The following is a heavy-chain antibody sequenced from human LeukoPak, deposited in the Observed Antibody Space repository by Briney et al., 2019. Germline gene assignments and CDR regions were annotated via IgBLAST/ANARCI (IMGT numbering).Heavy chain of an antibody. J-gene: IGHJ4*02. V-gene: IGHV3-30*02. Sequence: GGSLRLSCAASGSTFSSYGMHWVRQAPGKGLEWVAFIRYDGGHKNYADSVKGRFTISRDNSKNSLYLQMNSLRTEDTALYYCAKGKNTGSYLSHVDCWGQGTLVTVSS. CDR2: IRYDGGHK. CDR1: GSTFSSYG. CDR3: AKGKNTGSYLSHVDC. D-gene: IGHD3-10*01.